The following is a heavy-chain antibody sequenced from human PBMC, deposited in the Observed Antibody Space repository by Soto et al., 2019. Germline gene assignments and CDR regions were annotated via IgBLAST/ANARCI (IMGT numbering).Heavy chain of an antibody. D-gene: IGHD1-26*01. J-gene: IGHJ4*02. V-gene: IGHV1-46*01. Sequence: SVKVCFKASGYTFTTYYMRWVRQAPVQGLEWMGIINPSGGSTSYAQKFQGRVTMTRDTSTSTVYMELSSLRSEDKAVYYCASPLYSRRVPLGFWGQGTLVTVYS. CDR1: GYTFTTYY. CDR2: INPSGGST. CDR3: ASPLYSRRVPLGF.